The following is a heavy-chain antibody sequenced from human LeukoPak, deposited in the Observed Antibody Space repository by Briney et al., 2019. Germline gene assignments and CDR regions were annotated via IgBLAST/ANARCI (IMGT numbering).Heavy chain of an antibody. CDR1: GYSISSGYY. Sequence: SETLSLTCTVSGYSISSGYYWGWIRQPPGKGLEWIGSIYHSGSTYYNPSLKSRVTISVDTSKNQFSLKLSSVTAADTAVYYCARIGEYSLFDYWGQGTLVTVSS. V-gene: IGHV4-38-2*02. CDR3: ARIGEYSLFDY. CDR2: IYHSGST. J-gene: IGHJ4*02. D-gene: IGHD5-18*01.